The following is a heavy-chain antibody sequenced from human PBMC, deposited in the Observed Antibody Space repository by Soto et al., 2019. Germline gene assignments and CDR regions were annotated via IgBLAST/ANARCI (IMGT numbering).Heavy chain of an antibody. CDR2: ISAYNGNT. CDR1: GYTFTSYG. D-gene: IGHD2-15*01. V-gene: IGHV1-18*01. Sequence: QVQLVQSGAEVKKPGASVKVSCKASGYTFTSYGISWVRQAPGQGLEWMGWISAYNGNTNYAQKLQGRVTMTTDSPTSAAYMELRGLRSDDTAVYYCAKLVVVAATGSEYFQHWGQGTLVTVSS. CDR3: AKLVVVAATGSEYFQH. J-gene: IGHJ1*01.